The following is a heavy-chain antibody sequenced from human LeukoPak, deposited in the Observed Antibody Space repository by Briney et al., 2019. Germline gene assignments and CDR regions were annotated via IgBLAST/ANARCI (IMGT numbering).Heavy chain of an antibody. CDR1: GFTFSSYG. CDR3: AKEAVTTPFDY. Sequence: GGSLRLSCAASGFTFSSYGMHWVRQAPGKGLEWVAVISYDGSNKYYADSVKGRFTISRDNSKNTLYLQMNSLRAEDTAVYYCAKEAVTTPFDYWGQGTLVTVSS. D-gene: IGHD4-17*01. J-gene: IGHJ4*02. CDR2: ISYDGSNK. V-gene: IGHV3-30*18.